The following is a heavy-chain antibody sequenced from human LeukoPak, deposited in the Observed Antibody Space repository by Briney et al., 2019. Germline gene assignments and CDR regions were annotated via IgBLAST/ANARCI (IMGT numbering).Heavy chain of an antibody. D-gene: IGHD5-12*01. J-gene: IGHJ5*02. CDR2: IYYSGST. CDR1: GGSISSGGYY. Sequence: SETLSLTCTVSGGSISSGGYYWSWIRQHPGKGLEWIGYIYYSGSTYYTPSLKSRVTISVDTSKNQFSLKLSSVTAADTAVYYCARWDGGATGTYWFDPWGQGTLVTVSS. CDR3: ARWDGGATGTYWFDP. V-gene: IGHV4-31*03.